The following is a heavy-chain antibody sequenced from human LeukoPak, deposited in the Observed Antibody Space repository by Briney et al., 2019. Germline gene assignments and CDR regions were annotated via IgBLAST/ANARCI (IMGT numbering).Heavy chain of an antibody. V-gene: IGHV3-7*01. J-gene: IGHJ4*02. CDR2: IKQDGSNK. D-gene: IGHD3-10*01. CDR1: GFTFSSYW. CDR3: AKDREVDIYGSGSYPLDY. Sequence: GGSLRLSCAASGFTFSSYWMSWVRQAPGKGLEWVANIKQDGSNKYYADSVKGRFTISRDNSKNTLYLQMNSLRAEDTAVYYCAKDREVDIYGSGSYPLDYWGQGTLVTVSS.